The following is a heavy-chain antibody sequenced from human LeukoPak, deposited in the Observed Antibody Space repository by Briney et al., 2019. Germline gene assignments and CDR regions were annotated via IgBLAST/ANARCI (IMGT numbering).Heavy chain of an antibody. V-gene: IGHV3-33*08. J-gene: IGHJ4*02. D-gene: IGHD5-24*01. CDR3: ARVPRAGRFDY. Sequence: GGSLRLSCAASGFTFSSYGMHWVRQAPGKGLEWVAVIWYGGSNKYYADSVNGRFTISRDNPNNSLYLQMNSLRAEYTAVYYCARVPRAGRFDYWGQGTLVTVSS. CDR2: IWYGGSNK. CDR1: GFTFSSYG.